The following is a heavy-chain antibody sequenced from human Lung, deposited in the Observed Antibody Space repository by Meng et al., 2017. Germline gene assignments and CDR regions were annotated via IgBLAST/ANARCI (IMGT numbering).Heavy chain of an antibody. V-gene: IGHV3-21*01. J-gene: IGHJ4*02. Sequence: EGQRVESGGGRVTPGGDRRLACAASGFTFRNYSMNWVRQAPGKGLEWVSSISSDSRYIFYADSVKGRFTVSRDNAKNSLYLQMISLSPEDTAVFYCARFETVGVATGDFWGQGTLVTVSS. CDR3: ARFETVGVATGDF. D-gene: IGHD2-15*01. CDR1: GFTFRNYS. CDR2: ISSDSRYI.